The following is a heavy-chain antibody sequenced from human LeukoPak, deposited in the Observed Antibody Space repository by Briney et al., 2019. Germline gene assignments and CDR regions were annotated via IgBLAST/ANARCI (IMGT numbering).Heavy chain of an antibody. J-gene: IGHJ4*02. CDR2: ISGSGGST. D-gene: IGHD3-10*01. Sequence: GGSLRLSCAASGFTFSSYAMSWARQAPGKGLEWVSAISGSGGSTYYADSVKGRFTISRDNSKNTLYLQMNSLRAEDTAVYYCAKVPFGELLSWYYFDYWGQGTLVTVSS. CDR3: AKVPFGELLSWYYFDY. CDR1: GFTFSSYA. V-gene: IGHV3-23*01.